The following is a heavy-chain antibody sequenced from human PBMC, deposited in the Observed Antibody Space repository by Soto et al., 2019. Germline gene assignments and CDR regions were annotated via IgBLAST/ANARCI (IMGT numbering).Heavy chain of an antibody. CDR1: GFTFSSYG. J-gene: IGHJ3*02. D-gene: IGHD3-9*01. V-gene: IGHV3-30*18. CDR3: AKPLYIGSDYDILTGYGGDAFDI. CDR2: ISYDGSNK. Sequence: SLRLSCAASGFTFSSYGMHWVRQAPGKGLEWVAVISYDGSNKYYADSVKGRFTISRDNSKNTLYLQMNSLRAEDTAVYYCAKPLYIGSDYDILTGYGGDAFDIWGQGTMVTVSS.